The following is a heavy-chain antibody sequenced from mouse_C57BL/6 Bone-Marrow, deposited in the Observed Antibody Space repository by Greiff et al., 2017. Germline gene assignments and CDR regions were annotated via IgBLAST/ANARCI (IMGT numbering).Heavy chain of an antibody. CDR3: ARWTLWYPS. V-gene: IGHV1-64*01. CDR1: GYTFTSYW. Sequence: QVQLQPGAELVKPGASVKLSCKASGYTFTSYWMHWVKQRPGQGLEWIGMIHPNSGSTNYNEKFKSKATLTVDKSSSTAYMQLSSLTSEDSAVYYCARWTLWYPSWGQGTLVTVSA. D-gene: IGHD2-1*01. J-gene: IGHJ3*01. CDR2: IHPNSGST.